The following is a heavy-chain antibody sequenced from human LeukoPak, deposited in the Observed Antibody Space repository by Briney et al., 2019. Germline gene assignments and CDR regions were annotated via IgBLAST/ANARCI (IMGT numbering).Heavy chain of an antibody. J-gene: IGHJ4*02. CDR1: GYSFNNYW. CDR2: IYPGDSNT. D-gene: IGHD6-19*01. Sequence: GESLKISCKGSGYSFNNYWIGWVRQMPGKGLEWMGIIYPGDSNTRYSPSFQGQVTISADKSINTAYLQWRSLKASDTAMYYCARVMAVASTRPFDYWGQGTLVTVSS. CDR3: ARVMAVASTRPFDY. V-gene: IGHV5-51*01.